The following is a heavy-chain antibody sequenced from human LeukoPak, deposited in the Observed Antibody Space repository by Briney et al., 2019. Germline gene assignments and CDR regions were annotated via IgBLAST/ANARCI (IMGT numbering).Heavy chain of an antibody. Sequence: PGRSLRLSCAASGFTFSSYGMHWVRQAPGKGLEWVAVIWYDGSNKYYADSVKGRFTISRDNSKNTLYLQMNSLRAEDTAVYYCARDAVYGSSWQYYWGQGTLVTVSS. CDR3: ARDAVYGSSWQYY. CDR1: GFTFSSYG. V-gene: IGHV3-33*01. D-gene: IGHD6-13*01. J-gene: IGHJ4*02. CDR2: IWYDGSNK.